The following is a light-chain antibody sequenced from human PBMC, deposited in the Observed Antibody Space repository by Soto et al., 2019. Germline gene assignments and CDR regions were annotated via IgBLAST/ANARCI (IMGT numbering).Light chain of an antibody. CDR3: QQSYGTPIT. CDR1: QSVNKW. Sequence: DIQMTQSPSTLSASVGDRVTITCRASQSVNKWLAWFHQKPGKVPKLLIFDASTLQTGVPSRFGGSGSGTDFTLTITSLQPEDFATYYCQQSYGTPITFGQGTRLEI. V-gene: IGKV1-5*01. CDR2: DAS. J-gene: IGKJ5*01.